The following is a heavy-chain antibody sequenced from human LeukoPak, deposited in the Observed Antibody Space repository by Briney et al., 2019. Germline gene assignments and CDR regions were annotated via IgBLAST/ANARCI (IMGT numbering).Heavy chain of an antibody. CDR3: AQRSSGWYYFDY. CDR1: GFTFSSYA. CDR2: ISGSGGST. V-gene: IGHV3-23*01. D-gene: IGHD6-19*01. J-gene: IGHJ4*02. Sequence: SGGPLRLSCAASGFTFSSYAMSWVRQAPGKGLEWVSAISGSGGSTYYADSVEGRFTISRDNSKNTLYLQMNSLRAEDTAVYYCAQRSSGWYYFDYWGQGTLVTVSS.